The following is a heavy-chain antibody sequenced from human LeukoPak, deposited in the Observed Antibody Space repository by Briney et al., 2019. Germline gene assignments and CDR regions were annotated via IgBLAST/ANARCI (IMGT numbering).Heavy chain of an antibody. V-gene: IGHV4-34*01. CDR2: INHSGST. CDR1: GGSFSGYY. J-gene: IGHJ4*02. CDR3: ARRASGD. D-gene: IGHD2-15*01. Sequence: SETLSLTCAVYGGSFSGYYWSWIRQPPGKGLEWIGEINHSGSTNYNPSLKSRVTISVDTSKNQFPLKLSSVTAADTAVYYCARRASGDWGQGTLVTVSS.